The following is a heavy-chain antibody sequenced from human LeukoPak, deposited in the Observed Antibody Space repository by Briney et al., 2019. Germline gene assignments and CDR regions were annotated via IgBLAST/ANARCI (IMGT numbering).Heavy chain of an antibody. CDR3: AKAPSFQLISPYFDY. D-gene: IGHD2-2*01. CDR1: GFTLDDYA. V-gene: IGHV3-9*01. CDR2: ISWNSNSI. J-gene: IGHJ4*02. Sequence: GGSLRLSCAASGFTLDDYAMHWVRQAPGKGLEWVSGISWNSNSIDYADSVKGRFTISRDNAKNSLYLQMNSLRAEDTALYYCAKAPSFQLISPYFDYWGQGTLVTVSS.